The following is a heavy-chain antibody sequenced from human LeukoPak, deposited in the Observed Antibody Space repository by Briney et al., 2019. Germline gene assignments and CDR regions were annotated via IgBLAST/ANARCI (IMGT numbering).Heavy chain of an antibody. V-gene: IGHV3-30*04. J-gene: IGHJ4*02. D-gene: IGHD3-22*01. CDR1: GFTFSSYA. Sequence: PGGSLRLSCAASGFTFSSYAMHWVRQAPGKGLEWVAVISYDGSNKYYADSVKGRFTISRDNSKNTLYLQMNSLRAEDMAVYYCARDRNYYDSSGYYSVAALDYWGQGTLVTVSS. CDR2: ISYDGSNK. CDR3: ARDRNYYDSSGYYSVAALDY.